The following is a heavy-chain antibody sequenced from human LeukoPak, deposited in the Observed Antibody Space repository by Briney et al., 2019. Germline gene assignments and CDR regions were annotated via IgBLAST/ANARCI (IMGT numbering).Heavy chain of an antibody. Sequence: PSETLSLTCAVYGGSFSGYYWSWIRQPPGKGLEWIGEINHSGSTNYNPSLKSRVTMSVDTSKNQFSLKLSSVTAADTAVYYCARDLDYWGQGTLVTVSS. V-gene: IGHV4-34*01. CDR1: GGSFSGYY. CDR3: ARDLDY. CDR2: INHSGST. J-gene: IGHJ4*02.